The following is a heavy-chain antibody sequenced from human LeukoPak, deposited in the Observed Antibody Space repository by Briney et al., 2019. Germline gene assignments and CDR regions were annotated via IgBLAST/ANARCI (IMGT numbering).Heavy chain of an antibody. CDR3: ASQHNKYCSGGSCYPSAYYYMDV. D-gene: IGHD2-15*01. Sequence: GESLKISCKGSGYSFTSYWIGWVRQMPGKGLEWMGIIYPGDSDTRYSPSFQGQVTISADKSISTPYLQWSSPKASDTAMYYCASQHNKYCSGGSCYPSAYYYMDVWGKGTTVTVSS. V-gene: IGHV5-51*01. CDR1: GYSFTSYW. J-gene: IGHJ6*03. CDR2: IYPGDSDT.